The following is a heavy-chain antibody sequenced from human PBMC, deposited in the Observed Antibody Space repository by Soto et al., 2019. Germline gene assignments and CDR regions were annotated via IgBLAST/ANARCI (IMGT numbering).Heavy chain of an antibody. D-gene: IGHD3-10*01. CDR1: GGSVSSGDYF. CDR3: ARSPNYYYYGFDV. J-gene: IGHJ6*02. Sequence: EPLSLTCTVSGGSVSSGDYFWSWLRQSPGKRLEWIAYIYYSGSTNYNPSLKSRATISVVASKSQVSLTLTSMTAADAALYYCARSPNYYYYGFDVWGQGTVVTVSS. V-gene: IGHV4-61*08. CDR2: IYYSGST.